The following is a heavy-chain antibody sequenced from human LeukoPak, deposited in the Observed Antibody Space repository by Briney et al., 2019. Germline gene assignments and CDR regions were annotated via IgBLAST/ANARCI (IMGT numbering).Heavy chain of an antibody. V-gene: IGHV1-24*01. Sequence: ASVKVSCKVSGYTLTELSMHWVRQAPGKGLEWMGGFDPEDGETIYAQKFQGRVTMTEDTSTDTAYMELSSLRSEDTAVYYCASPPSYYDSSGSMGGYWGQGTLVTVSS. J-gene: IGHJ4*02. D-gene: IGHD3-22*01. CDR1: GYTLTELS. CDR2: FDPEDGET. CDR3: ASPPSYYDSSGSMGGY.